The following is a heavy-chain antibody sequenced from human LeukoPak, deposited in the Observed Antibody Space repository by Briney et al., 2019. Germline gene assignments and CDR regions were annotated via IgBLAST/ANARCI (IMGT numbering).Heavy chain of an antibody. CDR2: ISYDGSRT. CDR3: ARGGPATIDY. V-gene: IGHV3-30*01. J-gene: IGHJ4*02. Sequence: PGGSLRLSCAASGFTFTEYAMHWVRQAPGKGLEWVALISYDGSRTDYADSVKGRFTISRDNSRNTLYLQMNSLRAEDTAVYYCARGGPATIDYWGQGTLVTVSS. CDR1: GFTFTEYA. D-gene: IGHD5-12*01.